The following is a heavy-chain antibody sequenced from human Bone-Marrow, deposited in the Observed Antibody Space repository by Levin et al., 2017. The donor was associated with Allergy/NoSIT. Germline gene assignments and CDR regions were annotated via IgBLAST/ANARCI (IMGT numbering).Heavy chain of an antibody. CDR3: ARGFLSSGWQYYFDL. J-gene: IGHJ4*02. CDR2: IYHRGNT. CDR1: GDSISSHHY. Sequence: PSETLSLTCAVSGDSISSHHYWNWVRQPPGKGLEWIGEIYHRGNTNYNPSLQSRLTISVDKSKNQFSLRLTSATAADTAIDYGARGFLSSGWQYYFDLWGQGALVTVSS. V-gene: IGHV4-4*02. D-gene: IGHD6-19*01.